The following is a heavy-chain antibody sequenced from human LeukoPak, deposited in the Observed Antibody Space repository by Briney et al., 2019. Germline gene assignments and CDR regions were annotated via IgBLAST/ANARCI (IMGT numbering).Heavy chain of an antibody. CDR3: ARVDTVMAYYFDL. Sequence: QPGGSLRLSCAASGFTVSTNCMTWVRQAPGKGLEWVSTIYSGGTTYYADSVMGRFTISRHNSWNTLYLQMNSLRAEDTAVYYCARVDTVMAYYFDLWGQGTLVTVSS. V-gene: IGHV3-53*04. J-gene: IGHJ4*02. D-gene: IGHD5-18*01. CDR1: GFTVSTNC. CDR2: IYSGGTT.